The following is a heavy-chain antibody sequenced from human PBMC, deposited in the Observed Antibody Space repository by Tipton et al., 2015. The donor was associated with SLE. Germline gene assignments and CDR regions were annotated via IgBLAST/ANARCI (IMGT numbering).Heavy chain of an antibody. CDR3: LMASWSGKSFDM. CDR1: GFTFDDYA. D-gene: IGHD3-3*01. V-gene: IGHV3-9*01. CDR2: ITWNRDVI. Sequence: RSLRLSCTGSGFTFDDYAMHWVRGIPGKGLEWVSGITWNRDVIGYGDSANGRFTISRDNPKKSLYLVMNSLTEEDTALYYCLMASWSGKSFDMWGQGTMVIVSS. J-gene: IGHJ3*02.